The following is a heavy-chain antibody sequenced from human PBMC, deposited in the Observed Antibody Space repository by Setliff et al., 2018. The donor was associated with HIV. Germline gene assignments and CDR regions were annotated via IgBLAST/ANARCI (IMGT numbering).Heavy chain of an antibody. D-gene: IGHD5-12*01. CDR2: IYYSGST. J-gene: IGHJ2*01. CDR3: ARPSAGGGYKYWYFGL. V-gene: IGHV4-39*01. CDR1: GGSISSSYYY. Sequence: SETLSLTCTVSGGSISSSYYYWAWIRQPPGQGLEWIGSIYYSGSTYYNPSLKRRVTISVDTSKNQFSLKVSPVTAADTAVYYCARPSAGGGYKYWYFGLWGRGTLVTVSS.